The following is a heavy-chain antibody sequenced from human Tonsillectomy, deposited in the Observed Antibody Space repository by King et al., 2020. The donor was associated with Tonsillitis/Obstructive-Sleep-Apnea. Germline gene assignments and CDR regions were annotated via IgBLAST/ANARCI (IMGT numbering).Heavy chain of an antibody. Sequence: VQLQESGGGLVQPGGSLRLSCAASGFTFSSYSMNWVRQAPGKGLEWVSYISSSSSTIYYADSVKGRFTISRDNAKNSLYLQMNSLRDEDTAVYYCARDWGGYYDSSGYYYFPPRDQGTLVTVSS. CDR2: ISSSSSTI. CDR3: ARDWGGYYDSSGYYYFPP. CDR1: GFTFSSYS. D-gene: IGHD3-22*01. J-gene: IGHJ5*02. V-gene: IGHV3-48*02.